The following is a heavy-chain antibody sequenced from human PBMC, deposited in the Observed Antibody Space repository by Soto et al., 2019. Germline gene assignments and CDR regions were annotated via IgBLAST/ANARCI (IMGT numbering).Heavy chain of an antibody. CDR3: ARRYSSGFDF. Sequence: SETLSLTCTVSGGSISSYYWSWIRQPPGKGLEWIGYIYYSGSTNYNPSLKSRVTISVDTSKNQFSLKLSSVTAADTAVYYCARRYSSGFDFWGQGTLVTVSS. CDR2: IYYSGST. J-gene: IGHJ4*02. D-gene: IGHD6-19*01. CDR1: GGSISSYY. V-gene: IGHV4-59*08.